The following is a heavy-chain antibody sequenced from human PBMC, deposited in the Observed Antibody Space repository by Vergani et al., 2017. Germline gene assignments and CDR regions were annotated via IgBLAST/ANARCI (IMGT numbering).Heavy chain of an antibody. J-gene: IGHJ4*02. V-gene: IGHV3-23*01. CDR2: ISGSGGST. CDR3: ARCYGSGSYHFDY. D-gene: IGHD3-10*01. Sequence: EVQLLESGGGLVQPGGSLRLSCAASGFTFSSYAMSWVRQAPGKGLEWVSAISGSGGSTYYADSVKGRFTISRDNSKNTLYLQMNSLRAEDTAVYYCARCYGSGSYHFDYWGQGTLVTVSS. CDR1: GFTFSSYA.